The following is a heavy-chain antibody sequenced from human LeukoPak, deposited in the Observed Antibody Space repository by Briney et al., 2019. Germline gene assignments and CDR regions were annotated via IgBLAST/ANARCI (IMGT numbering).Heavy chain of an antibody. J-gene: IGHJ4*02. CDR2: IIPILGIA. CDR3: ARDHAGSPHDY. Sequence: SVKVSCKASGGTFSSYAISWVRQAPGQGLEWMGRIIPILGIANYAQKFQGRVTITADKSTSTAYMELSSLRSEDTAVYYCARDHAGSPHDYWGQGTLVTVPS. CDR1: GGTFSSYA. D-gene: IGHD2-8*01. V-gene: IGHV1-69*04.